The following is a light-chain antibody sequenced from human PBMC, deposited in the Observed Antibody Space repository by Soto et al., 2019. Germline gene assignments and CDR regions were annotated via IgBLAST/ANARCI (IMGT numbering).Light chain of an antibody. J-gene: IGKJ5*01. CDR2: DAS. V-gene: IGKV1-33*01. CDR3: QQYDDLPIT. CDR1: QDISNY. Sequence: DIQMTQSPISLSASVGDRVTITCQAGQDISNYLNWYQQKPGKAPKLLIYDASNLETGVPSRFSGSGSGTDFTFTISSLQPEDIATYYCQQYDDLPITFGQGTRLEIK.